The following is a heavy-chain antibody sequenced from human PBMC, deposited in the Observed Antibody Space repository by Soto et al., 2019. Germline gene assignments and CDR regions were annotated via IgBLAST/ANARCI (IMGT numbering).Heavy chain of an antibody. CDR3: ARDRLANWFDP. V-gene: IGHV4-59*01. D-gene: IGHD3-9*01. J-gene: IGHJ5*02. CDR1: GGSISSYY. CDR2: IYYSGST. Sequence: ETLSLTCTVSGGSISSYYWNWIRQPPGKGLEWIGYIYYSGSTKYNPSLKSRVTISVDTSKNQFSLKLSSVTAADTAVYYCARDRLANWFDPWGQGTLVTVSS.